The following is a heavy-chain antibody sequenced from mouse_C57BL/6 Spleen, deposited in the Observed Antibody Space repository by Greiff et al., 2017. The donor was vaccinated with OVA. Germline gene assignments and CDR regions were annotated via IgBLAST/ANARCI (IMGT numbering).Heavy chain of an antibody. CDR3: ARTTTTDY. CDR1: GFTFSDYG. CDR2: ISGGSSTI. D-gene: IGHD1-1*01. J-gene: IGHJ4*01. Sequence: DVKLVESGGGLVKPGGSLKLSCAASGFTFSDYGMHWVRQAPEKGLEWVAYISGGSSTIYYADTVKGRFTISRDNAKNTLFLQMTSLRSEDTAMYYCARTTTTDYWGQGTSVTVSS. V-gene: IGHV5-17*01.